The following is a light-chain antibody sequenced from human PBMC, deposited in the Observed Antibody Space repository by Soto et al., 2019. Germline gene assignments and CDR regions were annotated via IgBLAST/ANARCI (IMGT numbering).Light chain of an antibody. Sequence: QSVLTQPPSASGTPGQTVTISCSGSSFNIGFNYVYWYQQLPGMAPKLLIHSNDERPSGVPDRFSGSKSGTSASLAISGLRSEDEAEYYCAACDDSLSGGAFGTGTKLTVL. CDR3: AACDDSLSGGA. V-gene: IGLV1-47*02. CDR2: SND. CDR1: SFNIGFNY. J-gene: IGLJ1*01.